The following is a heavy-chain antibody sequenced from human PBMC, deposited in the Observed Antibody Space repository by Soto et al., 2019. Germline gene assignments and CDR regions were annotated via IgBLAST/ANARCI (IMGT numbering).Heavy chain of an antibody. D-gene: IGHD1-26*01. V-gene: IGHV4-39*01. CDR1: GGSISSSNYC. Sequence: SETLSLTCTVSGGSISSSNYCWGWIRQPPGKGLEWIGSIYYSGSTYYNPSLKSRVTISVDTSKNQFSLKLSSVTAADTAVYYCATQEVGGSYVYTFDPWGQGTLVTVS. J-gene: IGHJ5*02. CDR2: IYYSGST. CDR3: ATQEVGGSYVYTFDP.